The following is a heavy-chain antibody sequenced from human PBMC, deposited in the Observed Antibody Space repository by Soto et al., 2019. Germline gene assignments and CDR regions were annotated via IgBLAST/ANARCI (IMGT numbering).Heavy chain of an antibody. J-gene: IGHJ4*02. D-gene: IGHD6-19*01. CDR2: INHSGST. V-gene: IGHV4-34*01. CDR1: GGSFSGYY. Sequence: QVQLQQWGAGLLKPSETLSLTCAVYGGSFSGYYWSWIRQPPGKGLEWIGEINHSGSTNYNPSLNSRVTISVDTSKNQFSLKLSSVTAADTAVYYCARGDSSGSPAENFDYWGQGTLVTVSS. CDR3: ARGDSSGSPAENFDY.